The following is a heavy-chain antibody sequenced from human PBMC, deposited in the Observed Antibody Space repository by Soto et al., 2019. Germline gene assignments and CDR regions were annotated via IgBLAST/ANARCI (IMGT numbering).Heavy chain of an antibody. D-gene: IGHD3-16*01. V-gene: IGHV5-51*01. CDR3: ARQSRPGGGTSY. CDR2: IYPGDSET. J-gene: IGHJ4*02. Sequence: PGESLKISCKASGYAFMTRYIGWARQMPGKGLEWVGIIYPGDSETRYSPSFQGRVTISADESINTVYLQWSSLKASDTAIYYCARQSRPGGGTSYWGQGTLATVSS. CDR1: GYAFMTRY.